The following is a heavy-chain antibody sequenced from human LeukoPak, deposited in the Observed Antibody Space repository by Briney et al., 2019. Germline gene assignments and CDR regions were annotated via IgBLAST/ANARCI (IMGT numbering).Heavy chain of an antibody. J-gene: IGHJ4*02. CDR2: VHPGNSET. CDR1: GYSFTSYW. V-gene: IGHV5-51*01. CDR3: ARQSRVSGSWYVIDY. Sequence: LRESLKIPCQGSGYSFTSYWIGWVRQVPAQGLDWMGFVHPGNSETRYSPSFQGQVSISAGKSITPAYLQWSSLKASDTAMYYCARQSRVSGSWYVIDYWGQGTLVTVSS. D-gene: IGHD6-13*01.